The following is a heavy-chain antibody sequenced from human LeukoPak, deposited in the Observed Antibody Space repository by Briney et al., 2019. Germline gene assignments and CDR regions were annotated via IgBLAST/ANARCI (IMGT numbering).Heavy chain of an antibody. Sequence: SETLSLTCTVSGGSISSHYWSWIRQPPGKGLEWIGYISYIGSTNYNPSLKSRGTISVDTSKNQFSLKLSSVTAADAAVYFCARDPTTVTKGLDIWGQGTMVTVSS. D-gene: IGHD4-17*01. CDR3: ARDPTTVTKGLDI. CDR2: ISYIGST. J-gene: IGHJ3*02. V-gene: IGHV4-59*11. CDR1: GGSISSHY.